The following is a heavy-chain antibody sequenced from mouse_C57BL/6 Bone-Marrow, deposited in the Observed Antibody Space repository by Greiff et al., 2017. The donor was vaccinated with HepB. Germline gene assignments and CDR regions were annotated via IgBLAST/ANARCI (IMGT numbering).Heavy chain of an antibody. CDR1: GYTFTSYW. CDR3: ARVRYYYGSRNYAMDY. CDR2: IDPNSGGT. J-gene: IGHJ4*01. Sequence: QVQLKQPGAELVKPGASVKLSCKASGYTFTSYWMHWVKQRPGRGLEWIGRIDPNSGGTKYNEKFKSKATLTVDKPSSTAYMQLSSLTSEDSAVYYCARVRYYYGSRNYAMDYWGQGTSVTVSS. V-gene: IGHV1-72*01. D-gene: IGHD1-1*01.